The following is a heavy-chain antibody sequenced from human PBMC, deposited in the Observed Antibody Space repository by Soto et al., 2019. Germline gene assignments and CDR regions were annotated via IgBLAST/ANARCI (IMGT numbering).Heavy chain of an antibody. CDR2: IIPIFGTA. CDR3: ATSPTIYSYGRNDAFDI. CDR1: GGTFSSYA. V-gene: IGHV1-69*01. Sequence: QVQLVQSGAEVKKPGSSVKVSCKASGGTFSSYAISWVRQAPGQGLEWMGGIIPIFGTANYAQKFQGRVTITADESTSTAYMELSSLRSEDTAVYYCATSPTIYSYGRNDAFDIWGQGTMVTVSS. D-gene: IGHD5-18*01. J-gene: IGHJ3*02.